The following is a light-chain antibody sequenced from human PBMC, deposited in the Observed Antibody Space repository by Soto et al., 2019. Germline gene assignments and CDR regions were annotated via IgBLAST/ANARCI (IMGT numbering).Light chain of an antibody. CDR3: QHYNSYWT. Sequence: DIQMTQSPSTLSASVGDRVTITCRASQSISSWLAWDQQKPGKAPKLLIYAASSLESGVPSRFSGSGSGTEFTLTISSLQPDDFATYYCQHYNSYWTFGQGTKVEIK. J-gene: IGKJ1*01. V-gene: IGKV1-5*01. CDR2: AAS. CDR1: QSISSW.